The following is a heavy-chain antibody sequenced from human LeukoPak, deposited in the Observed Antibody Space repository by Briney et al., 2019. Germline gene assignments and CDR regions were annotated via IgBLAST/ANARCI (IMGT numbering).Heavy chain of an antibody. V-gene: IGHV3-15*01. J-gene: IGHJ4*02. CDR2: IKSKTDGGTT. D-gene: IGHD3-10*01. CDR1: GFTFSNAW. CDR3: TTQRSRITMVRGVIRSDH. Sequence: GGSLSLSCAASGFTFSNAWMSWVRQGPGKGLEWVVRIKSKTDGGTTDYAAPVKGRFTISRDDSKNTLYLQMNSLKTEDTAVYYCTTQRSRITMVRGVIRSDHWGQGTLVTVSS.